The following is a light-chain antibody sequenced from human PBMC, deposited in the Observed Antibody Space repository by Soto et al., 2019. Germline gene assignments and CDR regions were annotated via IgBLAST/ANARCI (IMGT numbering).Light chain of an antibody. CDR2: VNN. CDR1: SSNIGAGYD. Sequence: QSVLTQPPSVSGAPGQRGTISCTWSSSNIGAGYDVHWYQQVTGTAPKLLIYVNNNRPSGVPDRFSGSKSGTSASLVITWLRAEDEADYYCQSYDSSLSASVFGGGTKLTVL. V-gene: IGLV1-40*01. CDR3: QSYDSSLSASV. J-gene: IGLJ3*02.